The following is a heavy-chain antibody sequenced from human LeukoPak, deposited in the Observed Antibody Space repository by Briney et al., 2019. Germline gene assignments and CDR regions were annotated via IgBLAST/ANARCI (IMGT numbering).Heavy chain of an antibody. CDR3: ARSGGGMGDAFDI. J-gene: IGHJ3*02. CDR2: IKQDGSEK. Sequence: GGSLRLSCAASGFTFSGYWMSWVRQAPGKGLEWVANIKQDGSEKYYVDSVKGRFTISRDNAKNSLYLQMNSLRAEDTAVYYCARSGGGMGDAFDIWGQGTMVTVSS. D-gene: IGHD1-26*01. V-gene: IGHV3-7*03. CDR1: GFTFSGYW.